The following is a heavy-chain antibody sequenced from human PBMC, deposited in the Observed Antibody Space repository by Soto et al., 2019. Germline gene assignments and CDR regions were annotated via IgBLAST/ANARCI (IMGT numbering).Heavy chain of an antibody. D-gene: IGHD3-10*01. V-gene: IGHV4-59*08. CDR2: IYSSGST. Sequence: QVQLLESGPGLVKPSNTLSLTCPVSGGSIRSYYWSWIRQPPGKGLEWIGNIYSSGSTNYNPSLKSRVTISVDTSKNQFSLKLSSVTAADTAAYYCARRYGGGFDYWGQGTLVTVSS. J-gene: IGHJ4*02. CDR3: ARRYGGGFDY. CDR1: GGSIRSYY.